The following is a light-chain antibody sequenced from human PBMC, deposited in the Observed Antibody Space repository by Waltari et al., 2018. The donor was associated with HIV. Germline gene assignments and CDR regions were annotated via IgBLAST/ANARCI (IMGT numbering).Light chain of an antibody. V-gene: IGLV2-14*01. CDR2: EVS. CDR3: SSSTSSSTGV. J-gene: IGLJ1*01. Sequence: QSALTQPASVSGSPGQSLPISCTGTSSDVGDYNYISWYQQHPGKAPKPIIYEVSNRPSGVSNRFSGSKSGNTASLTISGLQAEDAADYYCSSSTSSSTGVFGTGTKVTVL. CDR1: SSDVGDYNY.